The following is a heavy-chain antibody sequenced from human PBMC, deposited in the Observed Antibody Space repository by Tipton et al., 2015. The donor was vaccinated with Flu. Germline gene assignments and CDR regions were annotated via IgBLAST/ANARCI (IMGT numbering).Heavy chain of an antibody. CDR1: GDSMSSRSYY. CDR2: IYNSGTA. J-gene: IGHJ1*01. V-gene: IGHV4-39*07. D-gene: IGHD4-11*01. Sequence: LRLSCTVSGDSMSSRSYYWGWIRQPPGKGLEWIGNIYNSGTAYYNPSLKSRVTISIDTSKNQFSLRLSFVTAADTAVYYCAREKDSRGSEVFQQWGQGTIVTVSS. CDR3: AREKDSRGSEVFQQ.